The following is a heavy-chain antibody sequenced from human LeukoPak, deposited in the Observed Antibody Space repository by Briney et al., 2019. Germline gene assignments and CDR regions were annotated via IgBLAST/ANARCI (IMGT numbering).Heavy chain of an antibody. J-gene: IGHJ4*02. Sequence: HGESLKISCQDFGCNFTSYWIDWLRQMPGKGLEWVGLVYPADSDTRYSPSFHGQVTISADKSINTAFLQWGSLKTSDTAIYYCARLGFPTYYGPPESLWGQGTLVTVPS. CDR1: GCNFTSYW. V-gene: IGHV5-51*01. CDR2: VYPADSDT. D-gene: IGHD3-10*01. CDR3: ARLGFPTYYGPPESL.